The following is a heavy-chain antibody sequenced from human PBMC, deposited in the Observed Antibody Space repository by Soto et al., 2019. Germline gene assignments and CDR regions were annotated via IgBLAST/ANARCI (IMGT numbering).Heavy chain of an antibody. D-gene: IGHD5-12*01. Sequence: PGGSLRLSCAASGFSFSSYGMHWVRQAPGRGLEWVTVISNDGNRKYYGESVKGRFSVSRDNDKDTLYLQMNGLRPEDTGVYYCATDRPRLSALDMWGQGRTGTVSS. CDR3: ATDRPRLSALDM. CDR2: ISNDGNRK. V-gene: IGHV3-30*03. CDR1: GFSFSSYG. J-gene: IGHJ3*02.